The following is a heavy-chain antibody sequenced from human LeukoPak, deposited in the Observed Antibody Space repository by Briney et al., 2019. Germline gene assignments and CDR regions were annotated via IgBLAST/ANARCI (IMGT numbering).Heavy chain of an antibody. CDR2: IYYSGST. Sequence: SETLSLTCTVSGGSISSGNYYWSWIRQPPGKGLEWIGYIYYSGSTYYNPSLKSRVTISVDTSKNQFSLKLSSVTAADTAVYYCARANTAMVTLIPWFDPWGQGTLVTVSS. D-gene: IGHD5-18*01. V-gene: IGHV4-30-4*01. CDR1: GGSISSGNYY. J-gene: IGHJ5*02. CDR3: ARANTAMVTLIPWFDP.